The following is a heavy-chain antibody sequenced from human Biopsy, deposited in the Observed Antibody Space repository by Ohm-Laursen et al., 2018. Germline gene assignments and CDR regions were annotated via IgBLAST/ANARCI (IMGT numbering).Heavy chain of an antibody. J-gene: IGHJ1*01. Sequence: SVKASCKAPGGTFSNYGVNWGRQAPGQGLEWLGGNIPILGTGNYAQKFQDRVTVAADTSTSTATMELRSLRSDDTAVYYCATKLTGYFHHWGQGTLVIVSS. D-gene: IGHD3-9*01. CDR2: NIPILGTG. V-gene: IGHV1-69*06. CDR3: ATKLTGYFHH. CDR1: GGTFSNYG.